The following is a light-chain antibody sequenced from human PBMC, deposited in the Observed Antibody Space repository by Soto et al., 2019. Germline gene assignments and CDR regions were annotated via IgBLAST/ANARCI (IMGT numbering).Light chain of an antibody. V-gene: IGLV2-8*01. CDR3: SSYAASNSLGV. CDR2: EVS. Sequence: QSALTQPPSASGSPGQSVTISCIGTSSDVGGYNYVSWYQQHPGNAPKLMIYEVSKRPSGVPDRFSGSKSGNTASLTVSGLQAEDEDDYYCSSYAASNSLGVFGGGTKLTVL. J-gene: IGLJ2*01. CDR1: SSDVGGYNY.